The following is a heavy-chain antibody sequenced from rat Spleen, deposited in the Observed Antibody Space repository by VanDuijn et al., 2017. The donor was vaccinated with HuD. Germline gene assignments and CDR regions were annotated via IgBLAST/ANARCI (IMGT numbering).Heavy chain of an antibody. J-gene: IGHJ1*01. CDR2: ISYDGGST. CDR3: AKDMSRTIAAISYWYFDF. D-gene: IGHD1-2*01. CDR1: GFTFTNYG. Sequence: EVQLVESGGGLVQPGRSLKLSCAASGFTFTNYGMAWVRQAPKKGLEWVAYISYDGGSTYYRDSVKGRFTISRDNAKSTLYLQMESLRSEDTATYYCAKDMSRTIAAISYWYFDFWGPGTMVTVSS. V-gene: IGHV5-20*01.